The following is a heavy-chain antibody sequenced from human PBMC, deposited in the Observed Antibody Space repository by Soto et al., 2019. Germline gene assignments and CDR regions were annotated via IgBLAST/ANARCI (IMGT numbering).Heavy chain of an antibody. CDR2: VNPHSGAT. CDR1: GYTFTAYY. J-gene: IGHJ3*02. CDR3: ARPPNPWEPYAFHI. V-gene: IGHV1-2*04. D-gene: IGHD1-26*01. Sequence: GASVKVSCKASGYTFTAYYIHWLRQAPGQGLEWMGWVNPHSGATVFAQKFLGSVTLTTDTSINTAYMELTSLTSDDTALYYCARPPNPWEPYAFHISGHGTLVTVSS.